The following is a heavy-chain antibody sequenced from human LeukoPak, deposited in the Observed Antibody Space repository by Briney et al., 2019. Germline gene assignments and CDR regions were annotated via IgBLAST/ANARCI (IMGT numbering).Heavy chain of an antibody. CDR1: GGSISSSSYY. D-gene: IGHD6-13*01. CDR2: IYYSGST. J-gene: IGHJ4*02. V-gene: IGHV4-39*07. Sequence: PSETLSLTCTVSGGSISSSSYYWGWIRQPPGKGLEWIGSIYYSGSTYYNPSLKSRVTISVDTSKNQFSLKLSSVTAADTAVYYCARDIGSSWYLPHFDYWGQGTLVTVSS. CDR3: ARDIGSSWYLPHFDY.